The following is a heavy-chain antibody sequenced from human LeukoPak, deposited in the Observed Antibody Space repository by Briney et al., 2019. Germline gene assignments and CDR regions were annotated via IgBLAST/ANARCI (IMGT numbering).Heavy chain of an antibody. CDR1: GESFTDYN. CDR2: INDSGTT. J-gene: IGHJ4*02. Sequence: SETLSLTCAVYGESFTDYNWTWLRQSPEKGLEWIGEINDSGTTHYNPSLKSRVTISVDTAKHQFSLRMRSLTAADTAVYYCARGLDLEGLDYWGQGTLVTVSS. V-gene: IGHV4-34*01. CDR3: ARGLDLEGLDY. D-gene: IGHD1-1*01.